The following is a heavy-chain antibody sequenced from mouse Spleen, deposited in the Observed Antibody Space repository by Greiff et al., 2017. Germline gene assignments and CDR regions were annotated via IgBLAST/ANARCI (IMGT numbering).Heavy chain of an antibody. D-gene: IGHD2-3*01. CDR2: IRLKSDNYAT. J-gene: IGHJ1*01. CDR3: TALYDGYLGWYFDV. V-gene: IGHV6-3*01. Sequence: EVKLVESGGGLVQPGGSMKLSCVASGFTFSNYWMNWVRQSPEKGLEWVAQIRLKSDNYATHYAESVKGRFTISRDDSKSSVYLQMNNLRAEDTGIYYCTALYDGYLGWYFDVWGAGTTVTVSS. CDR1: GFTFSNYW.